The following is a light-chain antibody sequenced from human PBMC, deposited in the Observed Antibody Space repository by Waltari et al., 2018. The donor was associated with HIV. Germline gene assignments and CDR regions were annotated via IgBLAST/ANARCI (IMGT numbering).Light chain of an antibody. CDR1: SSDIGGYNY. V-gene: IGLV2-14*03. J-gene: IGLJ1*01. Sequence: QSALTQPASVSGSPGQSITISCTGTSSDIGGYNYVSWYQQHPGKAPKLMISDVSHRPSGVSNRCSGSQSGNTASLTISGLQAEDEADYYCSSYTSSSTLGVFGSGTKVTVL. CDR3: SSYTSSSTLGV. CDR2: DVS.